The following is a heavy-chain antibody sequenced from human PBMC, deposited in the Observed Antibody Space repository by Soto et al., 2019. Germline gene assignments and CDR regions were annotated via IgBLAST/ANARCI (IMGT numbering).Heavy chain of an antibody. CDR2: MYDSGRT. D-gene: IGHD4-17*01. J-gene: IGHJ4*02. CDR3: ARGVVGDLIVY. Sequence: QVQLQESGPGLVKPSETLYLSCSVCGGSISSYSWSWIRQPPGKGLEWIGYMYDSGRTNYNPSLKGRVTLSVDTSKNQFSLRLSSVTAADTAVYYCARGVVGDLIVYWGQATLVTVSS. CDR1: GGSISSYS. V-gene: IGHV4-59*01.